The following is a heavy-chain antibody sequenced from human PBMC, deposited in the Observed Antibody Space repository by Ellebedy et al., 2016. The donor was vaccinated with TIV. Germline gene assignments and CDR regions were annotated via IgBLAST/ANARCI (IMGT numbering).Heavy chain of an antibody. CDR3: AKDRGSRDAVYPKGKDA. D-gene: IGHD2-8*01. V-gene: IGHV3-30*18. J-gene: IGHJ6*02. CDR2: RYYDGAYA. Sequence: PGGSLRLSCKASGFTFRSFGMHWVRLSVGKGLEWVADRYYDGAYAHYADAVKRRFTGSRDNSKNTLYLQMNSLSAEDTAVYFCAKDRGSRDAVYPKGKDAWGQGITVTVSS. CDR1: GFTFRSFG.